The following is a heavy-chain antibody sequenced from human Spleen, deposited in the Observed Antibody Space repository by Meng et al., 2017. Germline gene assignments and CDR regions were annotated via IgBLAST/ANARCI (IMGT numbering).Heavy chain of an antibody. D-gene: IGHD4-11*01. J-gene: IGHJ4*02. CDR3: ARGPTTMAHDFDY. CDR2: INHSGST. CDR1: GWVFSGYY. V-gene: IGHV4-34*01. Sequence: QVQLHQWGAGLLKPSETLSLTCAAYGWVFSGYYWTWIRQSPGKGLEWIGEINHSGSTNYNPSLESRATISVDTSQNNLSLKLSSVTAADSAVYYCARGPTTMAHDFDYWGQGTLVTVSS.